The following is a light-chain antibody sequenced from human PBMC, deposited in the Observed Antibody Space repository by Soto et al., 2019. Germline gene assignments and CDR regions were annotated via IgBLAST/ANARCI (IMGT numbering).Light chain of an antibody. Sequence: EIVITQSPATLSVSPGERATLSCRASQSVSSNLAWYQQKPGQAPRLLIYGASTRATGIPATLSGSGSGTEFTLTIGGLQSEDFAVYYWQQYNNWPPWTFGQGTKVEIK. CDR1: QSVSSN. CDR2: GAS. CDR3: QQYNNWPPWT. V-gene: IGKV3-15*01. J-gene: IGKJ1*01.